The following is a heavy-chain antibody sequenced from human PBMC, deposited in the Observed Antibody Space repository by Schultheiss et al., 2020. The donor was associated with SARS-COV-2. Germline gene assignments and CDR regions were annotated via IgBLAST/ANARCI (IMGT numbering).Heavy chain of an antibody. D-gene: IGHD3-22*01. CDR1: GFTFSSYA. CDR3: ARVPYYHDSSGYYYGGFDY. J-gene: IGHJ4*02. Sequence: GSLRLSCAASGFTFSSYAMSWVRQAPGKGLEWIGEINHSGSTNYNPSLKSRVTISVDTSKNQFSLKLNSVTAADTAVYYCARVPYYHDSSGYYYGGFDYWGQGTLVTVSS. V-gene: IGHV4-34*01. CDR2: INHSGST.